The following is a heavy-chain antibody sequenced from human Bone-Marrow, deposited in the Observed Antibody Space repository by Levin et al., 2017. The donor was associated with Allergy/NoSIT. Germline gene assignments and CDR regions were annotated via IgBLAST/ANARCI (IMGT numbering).Heavy chain of an antibody. CDR1: GFTFSSYG. D-gene: IGHD1-26*01. CDR2: IWYDGSNK. CDR3: ARDRRQWPFGGSYYLDY. Sequence: PGGSLRLSCAASGFTFSSYGMHWVRQAPGKGLEWVAVIWYDGSNKYYADSVKGRFTISRDNSKNTLYLQMNSLRAEDTAVYYCARDRRQWPFGGSYYLDYWGQGTLVTVSS. J-gene: IGHJ4*02. V-gene: IGHV3-33*01.